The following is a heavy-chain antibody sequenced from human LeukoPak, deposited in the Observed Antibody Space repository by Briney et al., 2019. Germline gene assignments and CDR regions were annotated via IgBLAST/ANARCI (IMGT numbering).Heavy chain of an antibody. Sequence: ASVKGSCKASGYTFTSYCISWVRQAPGQGLEWMGWISAYNGNTNYAQNLQGRLTMTTDTSTSTAYMELRSLRSDDTAVYYCARDGQFGGAPRYWGQGTLVTVSS. CDR2: ISAYNGNT. V-gene: IGHV1-18*01. J-gene: IGHJ4*02. CDR1: GYTFTSYC. D-gene: IGHD3-16*01. CDR3: ARDGQFGGAPRY.